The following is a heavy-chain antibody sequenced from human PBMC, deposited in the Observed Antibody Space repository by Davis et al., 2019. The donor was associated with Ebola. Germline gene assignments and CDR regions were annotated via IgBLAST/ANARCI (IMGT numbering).Heavy chain of an antibody. D-gene: IGHD3-22*01. CDR2: ISSSSSTI. V-gene: IGHV3-48*02. CDR1: GFTFSSYS. J-gene: IGHJ4*02. Sequence: GESLKISCAASGFTFSSYSMNWVRQAPGKGLEWVSSISSSSSTIYYADSVKGRFTISRDNAKNSLYLQMNSLRDEDTAVYYCAREGGSSGYPIDYWGQGTLVTVSS. CDR3: AREGGSSGYPIDY.